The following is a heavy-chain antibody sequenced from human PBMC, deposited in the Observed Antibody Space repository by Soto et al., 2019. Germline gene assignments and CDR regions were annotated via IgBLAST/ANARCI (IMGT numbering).Heavy chain of an antibody. CDR3: VKGGEDITSPYGMDV. CDR1: GFTFRTHT. CDR2: ISSGGTYL. V-gene: IGHV3-21*06. Sequence: WCAGAGFTFRTHTLVWVRQAPGKGLEWVSSISSGGTYLEYAHSVKGRFAISRDDAKDSVFLQMNSLKTDDTAVYYCVKGGEDITSPYGMDVWGQGTTVTVSS. J-gene: IGHJ6*02. D-gene: IGHD3-16*01.